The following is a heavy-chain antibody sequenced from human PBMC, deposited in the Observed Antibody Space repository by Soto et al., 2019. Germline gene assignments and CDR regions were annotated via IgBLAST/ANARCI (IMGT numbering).Heavy chain of an antibody. CDR1: GGSISNHY. Sequence: QVQLQESGPGLVKPSETLSLTCSVSGGSISNHYWSWIRQPPGKGLKWIGYIYYNGNTNYNPSLKSRVTMSVDTSRNQISPKLTTVTAADTAVYYCTRANWYSEYWGQGTLVTVSS. J-gene: IGHJ4*02. CDR2: IYYNGNT. CDR3: TRANWYSEY. V-gene: IGHV4-59*11. D-gene: IGHD7-27*01.